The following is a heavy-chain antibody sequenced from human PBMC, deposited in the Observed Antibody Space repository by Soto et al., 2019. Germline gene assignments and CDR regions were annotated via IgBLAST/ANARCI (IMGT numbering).Heavy chain of an antibody. CDR2: VSNDGNNQ. Sequence: QVQVVESGGGVVQPGKSLRLSCEASGFMFSLLGIHWVRQAPGKGLEWVAAVSNDGNNQYYADSVKGRFTISRDNSQNTVKLETNSPRGEDTALYYWAKPRGPPHFDYSGQGALVIVSS. CDR3: AKPRGPPHFDY. V-gene: IGHV3-30*18. CDR1: GFMFSLLG. J-gene: IGHJ4*02. D-gene: IGHD3-16*01.